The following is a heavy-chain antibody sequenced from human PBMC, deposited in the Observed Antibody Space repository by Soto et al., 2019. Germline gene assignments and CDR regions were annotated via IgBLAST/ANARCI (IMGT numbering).Heavy chain of an antibody. Sequence: GGSLRLSCAASGFTFSSYAMHWVRQAPGKGLEWVAVISYDGSNKYYADSVKGRFTISRDNSKNTLYLQMNSLRAEDTAVYYCARDSRNYYGSGSYRSNQLNWFDPWGQGTLVTVSS. CDR3: ARDSRNYYGSGSYRSNQLNWFDP. D-gene: IGHD3-10*01. CDR1: GFTFSSYA. V-gene: IGHV3-30-3*01. J-gene: IGHJ5*02. CDR2: ISYDGSNK.